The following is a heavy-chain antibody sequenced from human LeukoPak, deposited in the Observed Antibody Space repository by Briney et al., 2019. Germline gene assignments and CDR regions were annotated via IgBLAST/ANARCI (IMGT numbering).Heavy chain of an antibody. CDR3: TRHLAATITFDY. J-gene: IGHJ4*02. CDR1: GGSISSRSYY. D-gene: IGHD2-15*01. Sequence: SETPSLTCTVAGGSISSRSYYWCWIRQPPGKGLEWIGSLYYSGSTYCNPSHKSRVTISVDTSKNQFSLKLSSVTAADTAVYYCTRHLAATITFDYWGQGTLVTVSS. CDR2: LYYSGST. V-gene: IGHV4-39*01.